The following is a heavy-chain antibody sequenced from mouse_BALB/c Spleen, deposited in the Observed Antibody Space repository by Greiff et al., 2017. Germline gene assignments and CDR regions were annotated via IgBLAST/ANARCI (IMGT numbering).Heavy chain of an antibody. CDR2: ISDGGSYT. Sequence: EVHLVESGGGLVKPGGSLKLSCAASGFTFSDYYMYWVRQTPEKRLEWVATISDGGSYTYYPDSVKGRFTISRDNAKNNLYLQMSSLKSEDTAMYYCARGGSSGYGAMDYWGQGTSVTVSS. V-gene: IGHV5-4*02. CDR1: GFTFSDYY. CDR3: ARGGSSGYGAMDY. J-gene: IGHJ4*01. D-gene: IGHD3-1*01.